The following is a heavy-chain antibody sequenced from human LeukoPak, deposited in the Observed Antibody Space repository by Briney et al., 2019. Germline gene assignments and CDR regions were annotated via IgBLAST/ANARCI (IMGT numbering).Heavy chain of an antibody. CDR1: GGSISSSSSY. Sequence: SETLSLTCTVSGGSISSSSSYWGWIRKPPGKGLEWIGSIYYSGSTYYNPSLKSRVTISVDTSKNQFSLKMSSVTAADTAVYYCARQGYSYAWFDPWGQGTLVTVSS. CDR3: ARQGYSYAWFDP. D-gene: IGHD5-18*01. V-gene: IGHV4-39*01. J-gene: IGHJ5*02. CDR2: IYYSGST.